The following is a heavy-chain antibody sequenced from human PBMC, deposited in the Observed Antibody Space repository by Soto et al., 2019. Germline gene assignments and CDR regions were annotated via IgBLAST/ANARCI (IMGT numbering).Heavy chain of an antibody. V-gene: IGHV1-2*02. CDR1: GYTFTGYY. D-gene: IGHD4-4*01. CDR2: INPNSGGT. J-gene: IGHJ5*02. Sequence: ASVKVSCKASGYTFTGYYMHWVRQAPGQGLEWMGWINPNSGGTSYAQKFQGRVTMTRDTSISTAYMELSRLRSDDTAVYYCARMTTVTTLPPPWGQGTLVTVSS. CDR3: ARMTTVTTLPPP.